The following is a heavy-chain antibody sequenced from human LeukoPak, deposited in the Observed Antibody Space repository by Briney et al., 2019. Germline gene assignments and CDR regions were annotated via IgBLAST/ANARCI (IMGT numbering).Heavy chain of an antibody. V-gene: IGHV4-39*01. J-gene: IGHJ4*02. CDR1: GGSISSSNYY. CDR3: VRHHTYYGNFDY. D-gene: IGHD4-17*01. CDR2: MYYSGST. Sequence: SETLSLTCTVPGGSISSSNYYWGWIRQPPGKGLGWIGSMYYSGSTYYNPSLKSRVTISVDTSKNQFSLTLSSVTAADTAVYSCVRHHTYYGNFDYWGQGTLVTVSS.